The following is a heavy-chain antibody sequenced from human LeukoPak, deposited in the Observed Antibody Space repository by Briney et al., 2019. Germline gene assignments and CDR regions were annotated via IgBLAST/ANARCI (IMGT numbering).Heavy chain of an antibody. CDR1: GYSISSGYY. J-gene: IGHJ4*02. CDR3: ASLVGAIDY. D-gene: IGHD1-26*01. Sequence: SETLSLTCTVSGYSISSGYYWGWIRPPPGKGLEWIGSIYHSGSTYYNPSLKSRVTISVDTSKNQFSLKLSSVTAADTAVYYCASLVGAIDYWGQGTLVTVSS. CDR2: IYHSGST. V-gene: IGHV4-38-2*02.